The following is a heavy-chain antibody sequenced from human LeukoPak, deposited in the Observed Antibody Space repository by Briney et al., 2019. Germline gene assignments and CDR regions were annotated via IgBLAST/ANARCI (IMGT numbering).Heavy chain of an antibody. V-gene: IGHV1-24*01. J-gene: IGHJ4*02. CDR2: FDPEDGET. CDR1: GYTLTELS. CDR3: ATLPGLAVAVTTGPQPDY. D-gene: IGHD6-19*01. Sequence: ASVKVSCKVSGYTLTELSIHWVRQTPGKGLEWMGGFDPEDGETIYAQKFQGRVTMTEDTSTDTAYMGLSSLRSEDTAVYYCATLPGLAVAVTTGPQPDYWGQGTLVIVSS.